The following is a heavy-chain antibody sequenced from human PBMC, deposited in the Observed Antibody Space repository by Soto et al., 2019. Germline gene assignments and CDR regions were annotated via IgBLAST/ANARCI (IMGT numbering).Heavy chain of an antibody. V-gene: IGHV1-69*13. CDR2: IIPIFGTA. D-gene: IGHD3-3*01. CDR1: GGTFSSYA. Sequence: SVKVSCKASGGTFSSYAISWVRQAPGQGLEWMGGIIPIFGTANYAQKFQGRVTITADESTSTAYMELSSLRSEDTAVYYCANFFAGNYYGMDVWGQGTTVTVSS. J-gene: IGHJ6*02. CDR3: ANFFAGNYYGMDV.